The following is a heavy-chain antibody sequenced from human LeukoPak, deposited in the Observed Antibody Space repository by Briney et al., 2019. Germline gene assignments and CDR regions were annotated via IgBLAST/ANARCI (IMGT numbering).Heavy chain of an antibody. Sequence: PGGSLRLSCAASGFTFSDYYMSWIRQAPGKGLEWVSYISSSSSYTNYADSVKGRFTISRDNAKNSLYLQMNSLRAEDTAVYYCARGFMVRGAINAFDIWGQGTMVTVSS. V-gene: IGHV3-11*06. CDR1: GFTFSDYY. D-gene: IGHD3-10*01. J-gene: IGHJ3*02. CDR2: ISSSSSYT. CDR3: ARGFMVRGAINAFDI.